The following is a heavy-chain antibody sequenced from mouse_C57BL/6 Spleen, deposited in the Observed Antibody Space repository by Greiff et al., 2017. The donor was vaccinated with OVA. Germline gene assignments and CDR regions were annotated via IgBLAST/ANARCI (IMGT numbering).Heavy chain of an antibody. Sequence: QVQLQQPGAELVKPGASVKLSCKASGYTFTSYWMHWVKQRPGQGLEWIGMIHPNSGSNNYNEKFKSKATLTVDKSSSTAYMQLSSLTSEDSAVYYCARASWDFDYWGQGTTLTVSS. CDR3: ARASWDFDY. CDR2: IHPNSGSN. D-gene: IGHD4-1*01. V-gene: IGHV1-64*01. CDR1: GYTFTSYW. J-gene: IGHJ2*01.